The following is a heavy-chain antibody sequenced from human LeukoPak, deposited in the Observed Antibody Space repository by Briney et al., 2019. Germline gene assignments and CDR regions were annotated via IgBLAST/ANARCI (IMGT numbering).Heavy chain of an antibody. J-gene: IGHJ6*02. V-gene: IGHV1-2*02. D-gene: IGHD3-10*01. CDR1: GYTFTGYY. CDR3: ARDMAGYYGMDV. Sequence: ASVKVSCKASGYTFTGYYMHWVRQAPGQGLEWMGWINPNSGGTNYAQKFQGRVTMTRDTSISTAYMELSRLRSDDTAVYYCARDMAGYYGMDVWGQGTTVTVSS. CDR2: INPNSGGT.